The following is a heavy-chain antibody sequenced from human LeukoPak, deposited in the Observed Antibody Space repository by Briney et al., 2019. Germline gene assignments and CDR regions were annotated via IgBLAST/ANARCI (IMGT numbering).Heavy chain of an antibody. V-gene: IGHV3-11*04. CDR2: ISSSSSTI. Sequence: GGSLRLSCAASGFTFSDYYMSWIRQAPGKGLEWVSYISSSSSTIYYADSVKGRFTISRDNAKNSLYLQMNSLRAEDTAVYYCARVNGRGYSGYAFDYWGQGTLVTVSS. J-gene: IGHJ4*02. CDR1: GFTFSDYY. D-gene: IGHD5-12*01. CDR3: ARVNGRGYSGYAFDY.